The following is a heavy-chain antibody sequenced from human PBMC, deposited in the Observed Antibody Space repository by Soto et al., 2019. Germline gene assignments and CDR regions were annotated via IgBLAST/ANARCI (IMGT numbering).Heavy chain of an antibody. CDR1: GFTFSSYA. Sequence: PGGSLRLSCAASGFTFSSYAMSWVRQAPGKGLEWVSAISGSGGSTYYADSVKGRFTISRDNSKNTLYLQMNSLRAEDTAVYYCAKDSAYRGAGLYYFDYWGQGTLVTVSS. V-gene: IGHV3-23*01. CDR3: AKDSAYRGAGLYYFDY. D-gene: IGHD3-10*01. CDR2: ISGSGGST. J-gene: IGHJ4*02.